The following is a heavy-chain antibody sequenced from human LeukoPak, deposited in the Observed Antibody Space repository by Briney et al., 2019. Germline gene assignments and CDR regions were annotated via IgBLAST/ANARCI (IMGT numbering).Heavy chain of an antibody. CDR2: ISGSGGST. D-gene: IGHD2-2*01. CDR1: GFTFSSYA. J-gene: IGHJ4*02. V-gene: IGHV3-23*01. CDR3: AKDPHYCSSTSCYVSLPGYFDY. Sequence: QTGGSLRLSCAASGFTFSSYAMSWVRQAPGKGLEWVSAISGSGGSTYYADSVKGRFTISRDNSKNTLYLQMNSLRAEDTAVYYCAKDPHYCSSTSCYVSLPGYFDYWGQGTLVTASS.